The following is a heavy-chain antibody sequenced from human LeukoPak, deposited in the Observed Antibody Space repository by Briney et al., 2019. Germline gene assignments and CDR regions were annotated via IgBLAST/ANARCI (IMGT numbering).Heavy chain of an antibody. CDR1: GFTFSSYG. J-gene: IGHJ6*02. D-gene: IGHD2-15*01. Sequence: PGGSPRLSCAASGFTFSSYGMHWVRQAPGKGLEWVAFIRYDGSNKYYADSVKGRFTISRDNSKNTLYLQMNSLRAEDTAVYYCAKDLVRYCSGGSCFSLYYYYGMDVWGQGTTVTVSS. CDR2: IRYDGSNK. CDR3: AKDLVRYCSGGSCFSLYYYYGMDV. V-gene: IGHV3-30*02.